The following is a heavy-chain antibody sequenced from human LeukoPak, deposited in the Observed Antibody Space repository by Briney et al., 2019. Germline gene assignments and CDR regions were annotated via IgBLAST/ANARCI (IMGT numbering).Heavy chain of an antibody. CDR3: TRENRPFCPFAF. Sequence: SETLSLTCGVSGGSIDTTNYWSWVRQAPGRGLEWIGEIAHEGTTNYNASLRSRVAMSLDRANNQFSLSLTSVTGADTAVYYCTRENRPFCPFAFWGQGVLVTVSS. CDR2: IAHEGTT. J-gene: IGHJ4*02. V-gene: IGHV4-4*02. D-gene: IGHD2/OR15-2a*01. CDR1: GGSIDTTNY.